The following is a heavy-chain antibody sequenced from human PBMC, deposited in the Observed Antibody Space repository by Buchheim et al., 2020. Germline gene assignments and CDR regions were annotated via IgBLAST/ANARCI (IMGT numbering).Heavy chain of an antibody. CDR1: GGSISSGGYY. D-gene: IGHD3-3*01. CDR3: ARLFDFWSGYYYLYGDYYYYGMDV. Sequence: QVQLQESGPGLVKPSQTLSLTCTVSGGSISSGGYYWSWIRQHPGKGLEWIGYIYYSGSTYYNPSLKSRVTISVDTSKNQFSLKLSSVTAADTAVYYCARLFDFWSGYYYLYGDYYYYGMDVWGQGTT. V-gene: IGHV4-31*03. J-gene: IGHJ6*02. CDR2: IYYSGST.